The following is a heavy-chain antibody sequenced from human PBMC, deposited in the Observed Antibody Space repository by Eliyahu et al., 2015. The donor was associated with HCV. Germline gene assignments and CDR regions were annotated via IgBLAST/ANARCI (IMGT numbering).Heavy chain of an antibody. CDR2: IYYSGST. J-gene: IGHJ4*02. V-gene: IGHV4-39*01. Sequence: QLQLQESGPGLVKPSETLSLTCXVSGGSISSSSYYWGWIRQPPGKGLEWIGSIYYSGSTYYNPSLKSRVTISVDTSKNQFSLKLSSATAADTAVYYCASTMIVVGEHGAFDYWGQGTLVTVSS. D-gene: IGHD3-22*01. CDR3: ASTMIVVGEHGAFDY. CDR1: GGSISSSSYY.